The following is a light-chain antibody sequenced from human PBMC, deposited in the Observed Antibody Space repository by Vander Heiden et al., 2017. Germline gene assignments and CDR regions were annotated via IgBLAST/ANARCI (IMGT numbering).Light chain of an antibody. V-gene: IGKV2-30*02. Sequence: DVVMTHSPLSLPVTLRQAASLSCRSSQSLLLSDGNTYLNWFHQRPGQAPRRLIYEVSNRDSGVPDRFSASESGTDFTLKISRVEAEDVGVYYCMQASHWPYTFGQGTKLEIK. CDR2: EVS. CDR1: QSLLLSDGNTY. J-gene: IGKJ2*01. CDR3: MQASHWPYT.